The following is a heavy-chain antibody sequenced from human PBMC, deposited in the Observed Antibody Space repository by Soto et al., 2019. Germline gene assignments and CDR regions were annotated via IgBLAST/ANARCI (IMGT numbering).Heavy chain of an antibody. CDR1: GFTFSSYS. CDR3: AKDSALPYSGSFFDY. CDR2: ISGSGGDT. Sequence: EVQLLESGGGLVQPGRSLRLSCAASGFTFSSYSMSWVRQAPGKGLECVSSISGSGGDTFYAASVKGRFTISRDNSKNTLYLQMPGLRAEDTALYFCAKDSALPYSGSFFDYWGQGTLVTVSS. D-gene: IGHD1-26*01. V-gene: IGHV3-23*01. J-gene: IGHJ4*02.